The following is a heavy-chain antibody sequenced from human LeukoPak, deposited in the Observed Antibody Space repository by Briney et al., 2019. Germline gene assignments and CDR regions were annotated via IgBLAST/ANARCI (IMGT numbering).Heavy chain of an antibody. J-gene: IGHJ4*02. CDR3: AKDQKPDSGYDIDY. Sequence: GGSLRLSCAASGFTFSTYSMSWVRQAPRKGLEWVSVIYGSGDTTNYADSVKGRFTISRDNSKNMLYLQMHGLRAEDTAVYYCAKDQKPDSGYDIDYWGQGTLVTVSS. CDR1: GFTFSTYS. D-gene: IGHD5-12*01. CDR2: IYGSGDTT. V-gene: IGHV3-23*01.